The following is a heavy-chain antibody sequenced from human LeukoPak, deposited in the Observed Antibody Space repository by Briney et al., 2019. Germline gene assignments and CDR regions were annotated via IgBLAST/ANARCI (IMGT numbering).Heavy chain of an antibody. CDR3: AKDVAYMVRGVTYFDY. D-gene: IGHD3-10*01. CDR2: ISYDGSNK. Sequence: GGSLRLSCAASGFTFSSYGMHWVRQAPGKGLEWVAVISYDGSNKYYADSVKGPFTISRDNSKNTLYLQMNSLRAEDTAVYYCAKDVAYMVRGVTYFDYWGQGTLVTVSS. J-gene: IGHJ4*02. CDR1: GFTFSSYG. V-gene: IGHV3-30*18.